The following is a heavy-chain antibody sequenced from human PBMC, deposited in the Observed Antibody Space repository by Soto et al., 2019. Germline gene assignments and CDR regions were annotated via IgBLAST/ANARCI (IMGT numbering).Heavy chain of an antibody. CDR1: GYTFTTYA. CDR2: INADNGHT. D-gene: IGHD3-22*01. CDR3: ATDPHYYDTTGYCLDN. Sequence: ASVKVSCKASGYTFTTYAIHWVRQAPGQRPEWMGWINADNGHTRYPQKFQGRVTITRDTSATTAYMELSSLRSDDTAVYYCATDPHYYDTTGYCLDNWGQGTLVTVSS. V-gene: IGHV1-3*01. J-gene: IGHJ4*02.